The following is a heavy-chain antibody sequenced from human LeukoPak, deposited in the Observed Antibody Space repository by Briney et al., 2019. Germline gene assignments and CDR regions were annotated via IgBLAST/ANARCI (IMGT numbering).Heavy chain of an antibody. D-gene: IGHD6-6*01. CDR3: AKDREYSSSSYFDY. CDR1: GFTFSSYA. J-gene: IGHJ4*02. CDR2: ISGSGGST. Sequence: GGSLRLSGAASGFTFSSYAMSWVRQAPGKGLEWVSAISGSGGSTYYADSVRGRFTISRDNSKNTLYLQMNSLRAEDTAVYYCAKDREYSSSSYFDYWGQGTLVTVSS. V-gene: IGHV3-23*01.